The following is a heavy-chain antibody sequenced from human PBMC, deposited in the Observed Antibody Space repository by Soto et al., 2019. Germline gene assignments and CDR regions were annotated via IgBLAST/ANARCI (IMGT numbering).Heavy chain of an antibody. D-gene: IGHD2-21*01. CDR2: IWYDGSNK. Sequence: PGGSLRLSCAASGFTFSSYGMHWVRQTPGKGPEWVAVIWYDGSNKNYVDSVKGRFIISRDNTRSTLYLEMNSLRAEDTAMYYCARGIWLQLGPDYWGQGTLVTVSS. J-gene: IGHJ4*02. V-gene: IGHV3-33*01. CDR1: GFTFSSYG. CDR3: ARGIWLQLGPDY.